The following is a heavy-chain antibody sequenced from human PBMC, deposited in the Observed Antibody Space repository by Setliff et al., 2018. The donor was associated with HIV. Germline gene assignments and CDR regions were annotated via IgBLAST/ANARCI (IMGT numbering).Heavy chain of an antibody. Sequence: GGSLRLSCAASGFTFSSYEMNWVRQAPGKGLEWVSYISSSGSTIYYADSVKGRCTISRDNAKNSLYLQMNSLGAEDTAVYYCARERVLETYYNFWSGSDHWFDPWGQGTLVTVSS. J-gene: IGHJ5*02. CDR3: ARERVLETYYNFWSGSDHWFDP. D-gene: IGHD3-3*01. CDR1: GFTFSSYE. CDR2: ISSSGSTI. V-gene: IGHV3-48*03.